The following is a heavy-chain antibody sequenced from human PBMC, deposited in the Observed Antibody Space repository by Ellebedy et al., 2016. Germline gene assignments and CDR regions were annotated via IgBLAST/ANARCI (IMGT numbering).Heavy chain of an antibody. J-gene: IGHJ4*02. CDR2: IYYSGST. Sequence: SETLSLTXTVSGGSISSGDYYWSWIRQPPGKGLEWIGYIYYSGSTYYNPSLKSRVTISVDTSKNQFSLKLSSVTAADTAVYYCARELSTVTTDYFDYWGQGTLVTVSS. V-gene: IGHV4-30-4*01. CDR3: ARELSTVTTDYFDY. D-gene: IGHD4-17*01. CDR1: GGSISSGDYY.